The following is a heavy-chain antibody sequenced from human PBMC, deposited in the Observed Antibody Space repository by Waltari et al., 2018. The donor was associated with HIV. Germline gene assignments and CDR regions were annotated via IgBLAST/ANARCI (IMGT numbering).Heavy chain of an antibody. Sequence: QLQLQGSGPGLVKPSETLSLTYWGWVRQPPGKGLEWIATVYYSGNTYYNPSLKSRATISIDTSTNQFSLKLSSVTAADTAVYYCARHHTYSTFDYWGRGTLVTVSS. J-gene: IGHJ4*02. CDR2: VYYSGNT. V-gene: IGHV4-39*01. D-gene: IGHD2-15*01. CDR3: ARHHTYSTFDY.